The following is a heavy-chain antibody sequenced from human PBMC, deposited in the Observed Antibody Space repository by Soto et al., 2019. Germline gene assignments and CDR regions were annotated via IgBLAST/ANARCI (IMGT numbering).Heavy chain of an antibody. J-gene: IGHJ5*02. Sequence: PVGSLRLSCAASGFTFSSYSMNWVRQAPGKGLEWVSSISSSSSYIYYADSVKGRFTISRDNAKNSLYLQMNSLRAEDTAVYYCARDRPYSSSYHWFDPWGQGTLVTVSS. CDR2: ISSSSSYI. CDR1: GFTFSSYS. D-gene: IGHD6-6*01. CDR3: ARDRPYSSSYHWFDP. V-gene: IGHV3-21*01.